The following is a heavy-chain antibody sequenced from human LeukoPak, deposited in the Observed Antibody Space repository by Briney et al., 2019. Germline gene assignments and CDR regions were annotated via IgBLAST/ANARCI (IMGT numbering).Heavy chain of an antibody. CDR1: GFTFSGCG. V-gene: IGHV3-30*02. CDR2: VWYDGRDK. CDR3: AKDPYSYGSYFDY. J-gene: IGHJ4*02. Sequence: PGGSLRLSCAASGFTFSGCGMHWVRQAPGKGLEWVAFVWYDGRDKYYADSVKGRFTISRDNSKNTLYLKMNSMRPEDTVMYYCAKDPYSYGSYFDYWDQGTLVTVSS. D-gene: IGHD5-18*01.